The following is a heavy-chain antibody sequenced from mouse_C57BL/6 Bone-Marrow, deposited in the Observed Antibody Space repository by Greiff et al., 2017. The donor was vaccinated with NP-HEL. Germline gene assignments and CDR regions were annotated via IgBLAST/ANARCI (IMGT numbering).Heavy chain of an antibody. V-gene: IGHV1-59*01. CDR1: GYTFTSYW. J-gene: IGHJ3*01. CDR2: IDPSDSYT. CDR3: ALLRFAY. Sequence: VQLQQPGAELVRPGTSVKLSCKASGYTFTSYWMHWVKQRPGQGLEWIGVIDPSDSYTNYNQKFKGKATLTVDTSSSTAYMQLSSLTSEDSAVYYCALLRFAYWGQGTLVTVSA.